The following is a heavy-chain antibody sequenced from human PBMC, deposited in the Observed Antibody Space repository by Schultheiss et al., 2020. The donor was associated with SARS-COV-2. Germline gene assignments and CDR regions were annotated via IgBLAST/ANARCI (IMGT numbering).Heavy chain of an antibody. CDR1: GFTFSSYA. D-gene: IGHD2-8*02. J-gene: IGHJ6*03. Sequence: GGSLRLSCAASGFTFSSYAMHWVRQAPGKGLEWVSGISGSGGSTYYADSVKGRFTISRDNSKNTLYLQMNSLRAEDTAVYYCARNSWFRHYYYYYMDVWGKGTTVTVSS. CDR3: ARNSWFRHYYYYYMDV. V-gene: IGHV3-23*01. CDR2: ISGSGGST.